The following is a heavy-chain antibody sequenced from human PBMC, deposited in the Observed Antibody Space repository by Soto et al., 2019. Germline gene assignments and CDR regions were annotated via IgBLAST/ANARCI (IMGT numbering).Heavy chain of an antibody. V-gene: IGHV1-24*01. CDR1: GYTLTELS. J-gene: IGHJ6*02. CDR2: FDPEDGET. Sequence: GASVKVSCKVSGYTLTELSMHWVRQAPGKGLEWMGGFDPEDGETIYAQKFQGRVTITADESTSTAYMELSSLRSEDTAVYYCARGDRIAVAGTSHYGMDVWGQGTTVTVSS. D-gene: IGHD6-19*01. CDR3: ARGDRIAVAGTSHYGMDV.